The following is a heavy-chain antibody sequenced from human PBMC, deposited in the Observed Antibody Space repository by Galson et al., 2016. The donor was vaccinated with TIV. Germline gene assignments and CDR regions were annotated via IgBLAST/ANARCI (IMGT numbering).Heavy chain of an antibody. J-gene: IGHJ3*01. CDR1: RSNFASHW. Sequence: QSGAEVKKPGESLKISCKGSRSNFASHWIGWVRQMPGKGPEWMGIIFPGDSDTRYSPSFQGQATMSADKSISTAYLQWSSLKASDSAIYYCARHGRRGPVFSGFDVWGQGTKVIVSS. CDR3: ARHGRRGPVFSGFDV. D-gene: IGHD1-14*01. CDR2: IFPGDSDT. V-gene: IGHV5-51*01.